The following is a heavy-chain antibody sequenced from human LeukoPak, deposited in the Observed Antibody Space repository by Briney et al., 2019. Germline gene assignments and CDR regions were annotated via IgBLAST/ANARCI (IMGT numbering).Heavy chain of an antibody. CDR3: AKDLIMTTVTTSMDV. CDR2: ISSSGSTI. D-gene: IGHD4-17*01. V-gene: IGHV3-11*01. Sequence: GGSLRLSCAASGFTFSDYYMSWIRQAPGKGLEWVSYISSSGSTIYYADSVKGRFTISRDNSKNTLYLQMNSLRAEDTAVYYCAKDLIMTTVTTSMDVWGQGTTVAVSS. J-gene: IGHJ6*02. CDR1: GFTFSDYY.